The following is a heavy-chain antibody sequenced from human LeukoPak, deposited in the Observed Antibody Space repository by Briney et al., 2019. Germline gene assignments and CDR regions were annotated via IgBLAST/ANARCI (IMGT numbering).Heavy chain of an antibody. CDR2: IYHSGST. J-gene: IGHJ4*02. D-gene: IGHD1-26*01. CDR3: ARHLASQFDY. V-gene: IGHV4-38-2*01. Sequence: KPSETLSLTCAVSGYSISCGYYWGWIRQPPGKGLEWIGSIYHSGSTYYNPSLKSRVTISVDTSKNQFSLKLSSVTAADTAVYYCARHLASQFDYWGQGTLVTVSS. CDR1: GYSISCGYY.